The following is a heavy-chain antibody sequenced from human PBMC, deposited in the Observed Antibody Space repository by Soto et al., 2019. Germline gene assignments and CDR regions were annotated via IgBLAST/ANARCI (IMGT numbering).Heavy chain of an antibody. Sequence: GGSLRLSCAASGFTFSNAWMNWVRQAPGKGLEWVGRIKSKTDGGTTDYAAPVKGRFTISEDDSKNTLYLQTNSLKTEDTAVYYCTTDTDDYVPPATFDIWGQGTMVTVSS. CDR3: TTDTDDYVPPATFDI. D-gene: IGHD3-16*01. CDR1: GFTFSNAW. CDR2: IKSKTDGGTT. V-gene: IGHV3-15*07. J-gene: IGHJ3*02.